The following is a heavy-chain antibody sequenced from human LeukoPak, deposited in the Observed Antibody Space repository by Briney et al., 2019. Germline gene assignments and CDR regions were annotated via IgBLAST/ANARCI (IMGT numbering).Heavy chain of an antibody. CDR1: GASISSGGYY. V-gene: IGHV4-31*03. J-gene: IGHJ1*01. CDR3: ARGPHCSSTSCYSEYFHH. D-gene: IGHD2-2*01. Sequence: SQTLSLTCTVSGASISSGGYYWSWIRQNTGKGLEWIGYISYSGSPYYNPSLKSRVTISVDTSRNQFSLKLSSVTAADTAVYYCARGPHCSSTSCYSEYFHHWGQGTLVTVSS. CDR2: ISYSGSP.